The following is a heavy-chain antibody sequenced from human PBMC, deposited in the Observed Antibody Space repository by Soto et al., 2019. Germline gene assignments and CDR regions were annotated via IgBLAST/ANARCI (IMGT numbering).Heavy chain of an antibody. CDR1: GGSISSYY. V-gene: IGHV4-59*01. CDR3: ARGTSGTTDY. D-gene: IGHD1-1*01. J-gene: IGHJ4*02. CDR2: IYYSGST. Sequence: QVQLQESGPGLVKPSETLSLTCTVSGGSISSYYWSWIRQPPGKGLEWIGYIYYSGSTNYNPSLKSRVTISVDTSKNQFSLKLSSVTAAETAVYYCARGTSGTTDYWGQGTLVTVSS.